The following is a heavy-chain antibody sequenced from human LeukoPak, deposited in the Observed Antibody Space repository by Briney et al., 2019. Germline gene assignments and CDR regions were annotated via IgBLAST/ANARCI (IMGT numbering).Heavy chain of an antibody. CDR3: ARAGGAMTTVTTPHYYYMDV. V-gene: IGHV4-30-4*08. D-gene: IGHD4-11*01. J-gene: IGHJ6*03. CDR2: IYYSGST. CDR1: GGSISSGDYY. Sequence: SETLSLTCTVSGGSISSGDYYWSWIRQPPGKGLEWIGYIYYSGSTYYNPSLKSRVTISVDTSKNQFSLKLSSVTAADTAVYYCARAGGAMTTVTTPHYYYMDVWGKGTTVTVSS.